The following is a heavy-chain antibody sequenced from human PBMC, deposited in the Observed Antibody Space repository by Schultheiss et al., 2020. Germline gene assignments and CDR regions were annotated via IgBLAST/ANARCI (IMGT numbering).Heavy chain of an antibody. CDR2: ISSSSSTI. J-gene: IGHJ6*03. CDR3: ARDWFGEFGYYYYYMDV. Sequence: GGSLRLSCAASGFTFSSYSMNWVRQAPGKGLEWVSYISSSSSTIYYADSVKGRFTISRDNAKNSLYLQMNSLRAEDTAVYYCARDWFGEFGYYYYYMDVWGKGTTVTVSS. V-gene: IGHV3-48*01. D-gene: IGHD3-10*01. CDR1: GFTFSSYS.